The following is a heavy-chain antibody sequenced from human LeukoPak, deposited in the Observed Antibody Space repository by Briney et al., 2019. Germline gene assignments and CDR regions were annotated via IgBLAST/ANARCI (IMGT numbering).Heavy chain of an antibody. V-gene: IGHV3-20*04. CDR1: GFKFDDHG. D-gene: IGHD1-26*01. CDR2: LNWNGGRT. CDR3: AKDRSFIGLDI. J-gene: IGHJ3*02. Sequence: GGSLRLSCAASGFKFDDHGMSWVRQVPGKGLEWVSVLNWNGGRTGYADSVKGRFTISRDNAKNSLYLQMNSLRAKDTAFYYCAKDRSFIGLDIWGQGTMVIVSS.